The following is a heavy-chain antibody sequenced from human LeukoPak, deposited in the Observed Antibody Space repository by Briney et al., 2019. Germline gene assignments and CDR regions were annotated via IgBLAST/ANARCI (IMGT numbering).Heavy chain of an antibody. CDR1: GGSISSGGYY. Sequence: SETLSLTCTVSGGSISSGGYYWSWIRQHPGKGLEWIGYIYYSGSTYYNPSLKSRITISVDTSKNQFSLKLSSVTAADTAVYYWARVYYESSGYPFFDYWGQGTLVTVSS. CDR3: ARVYYESSGYPFFDY. J-gene: IGHJ4*02. CDR2: IYYSGST. D-gene: IGHD3-22*01. V-gene: IGHV4-31*03.